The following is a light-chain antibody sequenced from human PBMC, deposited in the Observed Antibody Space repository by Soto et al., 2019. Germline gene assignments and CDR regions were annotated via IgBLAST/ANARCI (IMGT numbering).Light chain of an antibody. V-gene: IGKV3-20*01. J-gene: IGKJ1*01. Sequence: EIVLTQSPGTLSLSPGEGATLSCRASQSVGGTFFAWYQQKGGQAPRLLIHGTSNRATGIPDRFSGSGSGTDFTLTISRLEPEDFAVYYCQQYGCSPRTFGQGTKVEVK. CDR3: QQYGCSPRT. CDR2: GTS. CDR1: QSVGGTF.